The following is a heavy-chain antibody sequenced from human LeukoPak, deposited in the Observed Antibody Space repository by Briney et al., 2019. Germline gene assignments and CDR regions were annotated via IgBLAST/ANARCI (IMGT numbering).Heavy chain of an antibody. V-gene: IGHV3-23*01. CDR1: GFTFSTYG. D-gene: IGHD3-9*01. CDR3: AKDGRYAGFDY. CDR2: ISGSGGST. Sequence: GGTLRLSCVASGFTFSTYGMSWVRQAPGKGLEWVSAISGSGGSTYYADSVKGRFTISRDNSKNTLYLQMNSLRAEDTAVYYCAKDGRYAGFDYWGQGTLVTVSS. J-gene: IGHJ4*02.